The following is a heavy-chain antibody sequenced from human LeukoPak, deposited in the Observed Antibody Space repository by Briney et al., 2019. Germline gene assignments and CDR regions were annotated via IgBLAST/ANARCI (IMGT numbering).Heavy chain of an antibody. D-gene: IGHD5-12*01. J-gene: IGHJ4*02. CDR2: IIPILGIA. CDR1: GGTFSSYA. Sequence: ASVKASCKASGGTFSSYAISWVRQAPGQGLEWMGRIIPILGIANYAQKFQGRVTITADKSTSTAYMELSSLRSEDTAVYYCARGVDIVATIPSDDWGQGTLVTVSS. V-gene: IGHV1-69*04. CDR3: ARGVDIVATIPSDD.